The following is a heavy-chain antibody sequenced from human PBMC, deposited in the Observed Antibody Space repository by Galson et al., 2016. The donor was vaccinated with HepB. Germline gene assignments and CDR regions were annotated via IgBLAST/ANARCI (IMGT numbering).Heavy chain of an antibody. J-gene: IGHJ5*01. CDR3: ARGEYQLLYTWFDS. CDR1: GGSISTDNW. V-gene: IGHV4-4*02. D-gene: IGHD2-2*01. CDR2: IYHSGNT. Sequence: SETLSLTCAVSGGSISTDNWWSWVRQTPGNGLEWIGEIYHSGNTNYNPSLKSRVTISIDESKNHFSLKLTSVTAADTAVYYCARGEYQLLYTWFDSWGQGILVTVSS.